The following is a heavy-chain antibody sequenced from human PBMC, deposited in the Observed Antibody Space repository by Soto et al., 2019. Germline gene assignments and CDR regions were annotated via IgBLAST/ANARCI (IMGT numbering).Heavy chain of an antibody. CDR1: GSTLSSYA. CDR2: IFPIFGAA. CDR3: VRDGYNFDY. V-gene: IGHV1-69*13. Sequence: SVKVSFQASGSTLSSYAISWLRQAPGKGLEWMGGIFPIFGAANYAQKFRGRVMITADESTSTAYMDLSSLRSEDTAVYYCVRDGYNFDYWGQGTLVTVSS. D-gene: IGHD5-12*01. J-gene: IGHJ4*02.